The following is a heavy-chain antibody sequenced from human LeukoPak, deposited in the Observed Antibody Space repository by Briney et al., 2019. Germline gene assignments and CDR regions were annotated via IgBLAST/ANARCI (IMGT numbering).Heavy chain of an antibody. V-gene: IGHV3-23*01. CDR2: ISGSGGST. J-gene: IGHJ4*02. CDR3: AKWRGIAVAGTTIWGNYFDY. CDR1: GFTFSSYA. D-gene: IGHD6-19*01. Sequence: GGSLRLSCAASGFTFSSYAMSWVRQAPGKGLEWVSAISGSGGSTYYADSVKGRFTISRDNSKNTLYLQMNSLRAEDTAVYYCAKWRGIAVAGTTIWGNYFDYWGQGTLVTVSS.